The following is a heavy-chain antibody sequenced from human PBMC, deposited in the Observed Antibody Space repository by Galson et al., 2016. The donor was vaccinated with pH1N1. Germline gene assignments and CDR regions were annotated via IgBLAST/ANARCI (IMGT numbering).Heavy chain of an antibody. V-gene: IGHV4-59*12. Sequence: SETLSLTCSVSGASITYSFWSWVRQPPGGGLQWIGYFYYTGSTSSNPSLKSRVRMSLDTSKDQFSLMLSSVTAADTAVYYCARRFFEILEALPTDALDIWGQGTVVTVSS. D-gene: IGHD3-3*01. CDR2: FYYTGST. CDR3: ARRFFEILEALPTDALDI. CDR1: GASITYSF. J-gene: IGHJ3*02.